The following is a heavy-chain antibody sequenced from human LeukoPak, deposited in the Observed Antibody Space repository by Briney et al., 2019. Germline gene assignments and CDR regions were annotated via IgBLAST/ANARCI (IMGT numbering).Heavy chain of an antibody. CDR2: VFYSGSA. CDR1: GGSISGSSYY. D-gene: IGHD4-17*01. Sequence: SETLSLTCTVSGGSISGSSYYWAWIRQPPGKGLEWIGSVFYSGSAYYNPSLKSRVTISVDTSKNQFSLNLSSVTAADTAIYYCARLRGAMTPVTSDFDYWGQGTLVTVSS. J-gene: IGHJ4*02. CDR3: ARLRGAMTPVTSDFDY. V-gene: IGHV4-39*01.